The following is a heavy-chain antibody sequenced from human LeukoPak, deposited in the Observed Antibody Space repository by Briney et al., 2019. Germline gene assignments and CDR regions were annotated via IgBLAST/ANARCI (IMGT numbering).Heavy chain of an antibody. CDR3: ARELGDYVEEGCVVY. CDR2: INAGNGNT. V-gene: IGHV1-3*01. J-gene: IGHJ4*02. CDR1: GYTFTSYA. Sequence: ASVKVSCKASGYTFTSYAMHWVRQAPGQRLEWMGWINAGNGNTKYSQKFQGRVTITRDTSASTAYMELSSLRSEDTAVYYCARELGDYVEEGCVVYWGQGTLVTVSS. D-gene: IGHD4-17*01.